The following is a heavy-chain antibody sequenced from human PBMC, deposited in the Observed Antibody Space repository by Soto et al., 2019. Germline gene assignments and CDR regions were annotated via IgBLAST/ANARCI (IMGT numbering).Heavy chain of an antibody. CDR1: GGTFSSYA. CDR3: ATSPYLYGGEYLNYYCYGMDV. J-gene: IGHJ6*02. V-gene: IGHV1-69*01. D-gene: IGHD4-17*01. Sequence: QVQLVQSGAEVKKPGSSVKVSCKGSGGTFSSYAISWVRQAPGQGLEWMGGIIPIFGTANYAQKFRGRVTIPANESTSTAYMELSSLKYEDTAVYYCATSPYLYGGEYLNYYCYGMDVWGQGTTVTVSS. CDR2: IIPIFGTA.